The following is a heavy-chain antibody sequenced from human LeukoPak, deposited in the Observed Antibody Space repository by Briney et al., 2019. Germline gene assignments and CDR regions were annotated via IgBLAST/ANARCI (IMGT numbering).Heavy chain of an antibody. V-gene: IGHV4-59*12. J-gene: IGHJ5*02. Sequence: SETLSLTCTVSGGSISNYYWSWIQQPPGKGLEWVGYIYYSGSTNYNPSLKSRVTISVDTSKNQFSLKLSSVTAADTAVYYCARDSTVSWYGANAYPKIGVVWFDPWGQGTLVTVSS. CDR1: GGSISNYY. CDR2: IYYSGST. CDR3: ARDSTVSWYGANAYPKIGVVWFDP. D-gene: IGHD6-13*01.